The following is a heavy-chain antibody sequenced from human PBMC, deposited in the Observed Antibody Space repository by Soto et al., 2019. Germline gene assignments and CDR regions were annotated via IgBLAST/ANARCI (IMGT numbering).Heavy chain of an antibody. Sequence: PGGSLRLSCAASRFTFSDYAMTWVRQAPGKGLEWVSSIGGADDSYFTDPVKGRFTISRDDSRNTLFLQMNSLRAEDTAVYYCAKDRMDHNGVWDPFDIWGQGTMVT. CDR2: IGGADDS. D-gene: IGHD2-8*01. V-gene: IGHV3-23*01. CDR3: AKDRMDHNGVWDPFDI. CDR1: RFTFSDYA. J-gene: IGHJ3*02.